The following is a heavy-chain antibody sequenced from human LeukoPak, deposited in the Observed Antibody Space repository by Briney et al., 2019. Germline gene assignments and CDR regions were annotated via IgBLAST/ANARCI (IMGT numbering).Heavy chain of an antibody. CDR2: IRSKPDGGTA. D-gene: IGHD1-26*01. J-gene: IGHJ4*02. CDR1: GFTFSNAW. CDR3: TRDLGAYAQ. Sequence: GGSLRLSCAASGFTFSNAWMSWVRQAPGKGLEWVGRIRSKPDGGTADYAAPVKGRFSMSRDDSKNALYLQMNSLKTEDTAVYYCTRDLGAYAQWGQGTLVTVSS. V-gene: IGHV3-15*01.